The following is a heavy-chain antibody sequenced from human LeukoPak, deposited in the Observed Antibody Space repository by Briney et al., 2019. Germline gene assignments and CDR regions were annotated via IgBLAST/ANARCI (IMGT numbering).Heavy chain of an antibody. CDR3: ARGELYDILTGYYNANYYYYYMDV. J-gene: IGHJ6*03. Sequence: GGSLRLSCAASGFTFSSYGMNWVRQAPGKGLEWVSSISTSSSYIYYADSMKGRFTISRDNAKNTLYLQMNSLRAEDTAVYYCARGELYDILTGYYNANYYYYYMDVWGKGTTVTISS. CDR2: ISTSSSYI. CDR1: GFTFSSYG. V-gene: IGHV3-21*01. D-gene: IGHD3-9*01.